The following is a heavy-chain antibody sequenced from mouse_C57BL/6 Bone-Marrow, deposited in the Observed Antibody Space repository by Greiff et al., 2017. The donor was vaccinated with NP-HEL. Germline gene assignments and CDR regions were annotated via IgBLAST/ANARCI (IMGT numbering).Heavy chain of an antibody. V-gene: IGHV1-55*01. CDR2: IYPGSGST. CDR3: AKKDYSNCPWFAY. J-gene: IGHJ3*01. D-gene: IGHD2-5*01. Sequence: QVQLQQPGAELVKPGASVKMSCTASGYTFTSYWITWVKQRPGQGLEWIGDIYPGSGSTNYNEKFTSQATLTVDTSSSTAYMQLISLTSENSAVYYCAKKDYSNCPWFAYWGQGTLVTVSA. CDR1: GYTFTSYW.